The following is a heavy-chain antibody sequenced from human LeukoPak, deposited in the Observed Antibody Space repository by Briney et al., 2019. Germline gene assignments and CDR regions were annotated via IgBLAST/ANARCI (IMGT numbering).Heavy chain of an antibody. CDR2: ISTSGGTT. J-gene: IGHJ5*02. V-gene: IGHV3-48*01. CDR3: ARSLVVGATYPYH. CDR1: GFTFSSYD. Sequence: PGGSLRLSCAASGFTFSSYDMTWVRQAPGKGLEWVSGISTSGGTTYYADSLKGRFTISRDNAKNSLYLQLNSLRAEDTAVYYCARSLVVGATYPYHWGQGTLVTVSS. D-gene: IGHD1-26*01.